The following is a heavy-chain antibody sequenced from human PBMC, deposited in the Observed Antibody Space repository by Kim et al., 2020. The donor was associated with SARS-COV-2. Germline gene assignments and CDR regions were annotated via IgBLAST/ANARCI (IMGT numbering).Heavy chain of an antibody. J-gene: IGHJ3*02. V-gene: IGHV3-33*01. D-gene: IGHD6-13*01. CDR2: IWYDGSNK. CDR1: GFTFSSYG. CDR3: AFNAGIAAAGGGAFDI. Sequence: GGSLRLSCAASGFTFSSYGMHWVRQDQGKGLEWVAVIWYDGSNKYYADSVKGRFTISRDNSKNTLYLQMNSLRAEDTAVYYCAFNAGIAAAGGGAFDIWGQGTMVTVSS.